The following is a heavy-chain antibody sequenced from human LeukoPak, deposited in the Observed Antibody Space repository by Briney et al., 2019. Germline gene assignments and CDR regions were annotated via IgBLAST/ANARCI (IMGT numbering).Heavy chain of an antibody. CDR2: ISAYNGNT. V-gene: IGHV1-18*01. CDR3: AGDPPGVATVVTSNWFDA. Sequence: ASVKVSCKASGYTFTSYGIRWVRQAPGQGLEWMGWISAYNGNTNYAQKLQGRVTMTTDTSTSTAYMELRSLRSDDTAVYYCAGDPPGVATVVTSNWFDAWGQGTLVTVSS. CDR1: GYTFTSYG. J-gene: IGHJ5*02. D-gene: IGHD4-23*01.